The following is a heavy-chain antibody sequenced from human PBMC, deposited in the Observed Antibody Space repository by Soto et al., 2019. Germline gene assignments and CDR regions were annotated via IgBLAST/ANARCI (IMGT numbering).Heavy chain of an antibody. CDR2: IYFSETT. D-gene: IGHD3-16*01. Sequence: SETLSLTCNVSGASISSGDYYWSWIRQPPGKGLEWIGYIYFSETTSYNPSLKSRVTISGDKSKNQFSLRLTSVTAADTAVYCCLIVAMMTFGGINGLNDDPDRWGEGKMVT. CDR1: GASISSGDYY. CDR3: LIVAMMTFGGINGLNDDPDR. J-gene: IGHJ3*01. V-gene: IGHV4-30-4*01.